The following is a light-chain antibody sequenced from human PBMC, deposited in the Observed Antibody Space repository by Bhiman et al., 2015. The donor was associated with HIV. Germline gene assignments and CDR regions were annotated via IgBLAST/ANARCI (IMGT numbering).Light chain of an antibody. CDR1: SSDVGGYNY. CDR2: DVS. CDR3: SSYAGSNNFPV. V-gene: IGLV2-14*03. Sequence: QSALTQPASVSGSPGQSITISCTGTSSDVGGYNYVSWYQQHPGKAPKLMIYDVSNRPSGVSNRFSGSKSGNTASLTISGLQAEDEADYYCSSYAGSNNFPVFGTGTKVTVL. J-gene: IGLJ1*01.